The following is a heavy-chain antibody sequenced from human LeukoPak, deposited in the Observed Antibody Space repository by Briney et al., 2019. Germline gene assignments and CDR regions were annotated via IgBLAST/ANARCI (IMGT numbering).Heavy chain of an antibody. CDR2: IYSSGST. CDR1: GGSISSGQYY. V-gene: IGHV4-30-4*01. D-gene: IGHD2/OR15-2a*01. CDR3: ARGGASMDLHY. J-gene: IGHJ4*02. Sequence: SETLSLTCTVSGGSISSGQYYWNWIRQPPGKGLEWIGYIYSSGSTYYNPSLKSRVTISGDTSKTQFSLNLTSVTAADTAVYYCARGGASMDLHYWGQGTLVTVSS.